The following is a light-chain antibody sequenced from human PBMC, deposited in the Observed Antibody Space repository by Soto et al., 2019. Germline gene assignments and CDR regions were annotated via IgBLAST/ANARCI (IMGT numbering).Light chain of an antibody. CDR3: SAYVDSGAVI. Sequence: QSALTQPASVSGSPGQSITLTCTGTSGDIGTYKYVSWYQQYPGKAPKLIIYNIRGRPSGVSSRFSGSQSGNTASLAISGLRAEDEADYFCSAYVDSGAVIFGRGTKVTVL. V-gene: IGLV2-14*01. CDR1: SGDIGTYKY. J-gene: IGLJ2*01. CDR2: NIR.